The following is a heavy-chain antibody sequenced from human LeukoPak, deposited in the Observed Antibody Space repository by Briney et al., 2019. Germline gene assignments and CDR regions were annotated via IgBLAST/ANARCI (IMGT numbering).Heavy chain of an antibody. CDR1: GGSFSGYY. V-gene: IGHV4-4*07. CDR3: AREGGGERPLDY. J-gene: IGHJ4*02. CDR2: IYTSGST. Sequence: SETLSLTCVVYGGSFSGYYWSWIRQPAGKGLEWIGRIYTSGSTNYNPSLKSRVTMSVDTSKNQFSLKLSSVTAADTAVYYCAREGGGERPLDYWGQGTLVTVSS. D-gene: IGHD3-10*01.